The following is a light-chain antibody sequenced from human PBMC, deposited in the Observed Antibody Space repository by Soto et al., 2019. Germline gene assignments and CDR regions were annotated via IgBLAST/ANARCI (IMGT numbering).Light chain of an antibody. J-gene: IGLJ2*01. CDR2: EVS. V-gene: IGLV2-8*01. Sequence: QSVLTQPPSAYGSPGQSVTISCTGTSSDVGGYNYVSWYQQHPDKAPKLIIYEVSKRPSGVPDRFSGSKSGNTASLTVSGLQAEDEADYYCSSYGGYNNVIFGGGTKVTVL. CDR3: SSYGGYNNVI. CDR1: SSDVGGYNY.